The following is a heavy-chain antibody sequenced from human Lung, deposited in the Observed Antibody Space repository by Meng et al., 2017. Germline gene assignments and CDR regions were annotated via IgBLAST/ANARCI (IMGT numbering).Heavy chain of an antibody. D-gene: IGHD2-8*02. Sequence: QVQLGQAGAEIKKPGAPVKGFCKASADTFANYAISWVRQAPGQGLEWMGRISTHNGNTNYALKLQGRVTVTTDTSTSTAYMELRNLRSDDTAIYYCATARFSFLLGFDYWGQGTLVTVSS. CDR2: ISTHNGNT. CDR1: ADTFANYA. J-gene: IGHJ4*02. V-gene: IGHV1-18*01. CDR3: ATARFSFLLGFDY.